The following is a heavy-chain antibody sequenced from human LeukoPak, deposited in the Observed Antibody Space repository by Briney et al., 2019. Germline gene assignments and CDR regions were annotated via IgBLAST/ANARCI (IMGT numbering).Heavy chain of an antibody. CDR1: GGSISSSSYY. CDR2: IYYSGST. V-gene: IGHV4-39*01. J-gene: IGHJ4*02. CDR3: AGRYCSGGSCYRRVDY. Sequence: SETMSLTCTVSGGSISSSSYYWGWIRQPPGKGLGWIGSIYYSGSTYYNPSLKSRVTISVDTSKNQFSLKLSSVTAADTAVYYCAGRYCSGGSCYRRVDYWGQGTLVTVSS. D-gene: IGHD2-15*01.